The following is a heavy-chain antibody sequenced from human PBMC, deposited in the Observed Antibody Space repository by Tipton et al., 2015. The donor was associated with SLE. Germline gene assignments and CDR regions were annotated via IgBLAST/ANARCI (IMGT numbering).Heavy chain of an antibody. CDR1: GYSISSGNY. V-gene: IGHV4-38-2*02. J-gene: IGHJ4*02. CDR3: ARVTDLAAADF. CDR2: IYHSGST. D-gene: IGHD3/OR15-3a*01. Sequence: TLSLTCTVSGYSISSGNYWGWFRPSPGKGLGWIGTIYHSGSTYYNPSLSSRVTISPDTSKTQFSPRLTSVTAADTAIYYCARVTDLAAADFWGPGTLVTVSS.